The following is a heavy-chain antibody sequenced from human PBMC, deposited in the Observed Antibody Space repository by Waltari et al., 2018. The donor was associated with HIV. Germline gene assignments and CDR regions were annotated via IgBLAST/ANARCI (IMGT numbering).Heavy chain of an antibody. CDR1: FSNYA. CDR3: SKGSSYVDYSGYYYYDGMDV. Sequence: FSNYAISWERKGPGQGLEWMGGIIPLSGTHNYAERFQGRVTITADECSTTAYMELSSLTFEDTAVYFCSKGSSYVDYSGYYYYDGMDVWGHGTTVIVS. CDR2: IIPLSGTH. D-gene: IGHD4-17*01. J-gene: IGHJ6*02. V-gene: IGHV1-69*01.